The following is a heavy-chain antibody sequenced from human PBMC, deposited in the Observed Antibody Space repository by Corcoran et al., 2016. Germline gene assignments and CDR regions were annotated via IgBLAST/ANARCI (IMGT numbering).Heavy chain of an antibody. J-gene: IGHJ3*02. CDR2: ISSSSSTI. D-gene: IGHD2-15*01. CDR1: GFTFSSYS. CDR3: ARAAAVTYGAFDI. V-gene: IGHV3-48*02. Sequence: EVQLEESGGGLVQPGGSLRISCAASGFTFSSYSMNWVRQAPGKGLEWVSYISSSSSTIYYADSVKGRFTISRDNAKNSLYLQMNSLREEVTAVYYWARAAAVTYGAFDIWGQGTMVTVSS.